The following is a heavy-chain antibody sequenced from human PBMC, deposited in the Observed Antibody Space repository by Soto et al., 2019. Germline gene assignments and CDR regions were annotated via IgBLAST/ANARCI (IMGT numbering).Heavy chain of an antibody. D-gene: IGHD2-8*02. CDR2: ISFNNGDT. Sequence: QVQLVQSGPEVKKPGASVKVSCKTSGYTFSSYTISWVRQAPGQGLEWMGWISFNNGDTKYAQKFQGRVTMTTDTSTSTAHMELRSLRSDDTAVYYCARDRDVVLVAPPTYDYYYYGMDVWGQGTTVTVSS. CDR3: ARDRDVVLVAPPTYDYYYYGMDV. V-gene: IGHV1-18*04. J-gene: IGHJ6*02. CDR1: GYTFSSYT.